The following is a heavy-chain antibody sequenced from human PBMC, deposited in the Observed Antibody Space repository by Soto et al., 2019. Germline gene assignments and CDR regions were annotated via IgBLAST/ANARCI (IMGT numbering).Heavy chain of an antibody. V-gene: IGHV1-69*12. CDR2: IIPIFGTA. CDR1: GGTFSSYA. J-gene: IGHJ2*01. Sequence: QVQLVQSGAEVKKPGSSVKVSCKASGGTFSSYAISWVRQAPGQGLEWMGGIIPIFGTANYAQKFQGRVTITADESTSTAYMKLSSLRSEDTAVYYCAKRRDGYNRYWYFDLWGRGTLVTVSS. CDR3: AKRRDGYNRYWYFDL. D-gene: IGHD5-12*01.